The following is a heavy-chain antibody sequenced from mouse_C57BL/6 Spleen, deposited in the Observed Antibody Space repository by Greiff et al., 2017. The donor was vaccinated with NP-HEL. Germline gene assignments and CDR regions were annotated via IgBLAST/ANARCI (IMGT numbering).Heavy chain of an antibody. CDR2: ISRGSSTI. CDR1: GFTFSDYG. J-gene: IGHJ3*01. D-gene: IGHD1-1*01. V-gene: IGHV5-17*01. CDR3: ARQGYYGSSTWFAY. Sequence: EVLLVESGGGLVKPGGSLKLSCAASGFTFSDYGMHWVRQAPEKRLEWVAYISRGSSTIYYADTVKGRFTISRDNAKNTLFLQMTSLRSEDTAVYYCARQGYYGSSTWFAYWGQGTLVTVSA.